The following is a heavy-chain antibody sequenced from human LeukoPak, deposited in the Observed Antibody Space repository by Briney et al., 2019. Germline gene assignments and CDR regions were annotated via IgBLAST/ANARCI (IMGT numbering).Heavy chain of an antibody. V-gene: IGHV3-7*03. CDR3: ARDKGDDEGSKFDF. CDR1: GFTFSSYW. Sequence: GGSLRLSCAVSGFTFSSYWMSWVRQAPGKGLEWVANIRQDGSEKYYVDSVKGRYTISRDNAKNSLYLQMNSLRGEDTAVYYCARDKGDDEGSKFDFWGQGTLVTVSS. D-gene: IGHD5-24*01. J-gene: IGHJ4*02. CDR2: IRQDGSEK.